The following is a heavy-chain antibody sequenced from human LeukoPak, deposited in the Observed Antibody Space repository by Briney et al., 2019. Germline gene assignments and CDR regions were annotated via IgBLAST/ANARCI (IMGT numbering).Heavy chain of an antibody. CDR3: ARQAVEYSSGWYRPGY. CDR2: IYPGDSVT. V-gene: IGHV5-51*01. J-gene: IGHJ4*02. CDR1: GYSFASYW. D-gene: IGHD6-19*01. Sequence: GESLKISCKGSGYSFASYWFAWVRQMPGKGLEWMGIIYPGDSVTRYSPSFQGQVTTSADKSISTAYLQWSSLKASDTARYYCARQAVEYSSGWYRPGYWGQGTLVSVSS.